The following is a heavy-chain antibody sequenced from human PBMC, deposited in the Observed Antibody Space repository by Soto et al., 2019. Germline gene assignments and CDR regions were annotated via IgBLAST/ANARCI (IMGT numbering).Heavy chain of an antibody. CDR1: GGSVSSGSYY. D-gene: IGHD1-26*01. V-gene: IGHV4-61*01. CDR2: IYYSGST. CDR3: ARAVLVGATLPTGSNWFDP. J-gene: IGHJ5*02. Sequence: SETLSLTCTVSGGSVSSGSYYRSWIRQPPGKGLEWIGYIYYSGSTNYNPSLKSRVTISVDTSKNQFSLKLSSVTAADTAVYYCARAVLVGATLPTGSNWFDPWGQGTLVTVSS.